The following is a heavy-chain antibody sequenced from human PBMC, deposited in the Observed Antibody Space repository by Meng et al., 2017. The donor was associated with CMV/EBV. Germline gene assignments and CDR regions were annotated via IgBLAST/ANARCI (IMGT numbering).Heavy chain of an antibody. V-gene: IGHV3-23*01. CDR1: GGSISSGGYY. CDR3: AKDYDSSGLGAYYFDY. CDR2: ISGSGGST. D-gene: IGHD3-22*01. Sequence: ETLSLTCTVSGGSISSGGYYWSWIRQHPGKGLEWVSAISGSGGSTYYADSVKGRFTISRDNSKNTLYLQMNSLRAEDTAVYYCAKDYDSSGLGAYYFDYWGQGTLVTVSS. J-gene: IGHJ4*02.